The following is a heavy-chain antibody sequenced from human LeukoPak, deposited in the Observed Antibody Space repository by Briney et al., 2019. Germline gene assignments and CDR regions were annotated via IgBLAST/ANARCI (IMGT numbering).Heavy chain of an antibody. V-gene: IGHV4-59*08. D-gene: IGHD3-22*01. J-gene: IGHJ5*02. CDR2: IYYSGST. CDR1: GGSISSHY. Sequence: SETLSLTCTVSGGSISSHYWSWIRQPPGKRLEWIGYIYYSGSTNYNPSLKSRVTLPVDTSKNQFSLKLSSLTAADTAVYYWAGQKYYYDGSGYHNPGFDPWAREPWSPSPQ. CDR3: AGQKYYYDGSGYHNPGFDP.